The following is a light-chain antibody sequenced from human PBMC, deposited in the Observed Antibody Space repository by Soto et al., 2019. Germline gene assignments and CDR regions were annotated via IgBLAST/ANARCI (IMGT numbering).Light chain of an antibody. Sequence: IAVTQSPATLSAFPGERVTLTCRASQSVARNVAWYQQKPGQAPRLVVFDASTRATGIPARFSGSGSGTEFSLTISSLQPEDFAVYYCQQYNYWPPWTCGQGTKVDIK. CDR1: QSVARN. J-gene: IGKJ1*01. CDR3: QQYNYWPPWT. CDR2: DAS. V-gene: IGKV3-15*01.